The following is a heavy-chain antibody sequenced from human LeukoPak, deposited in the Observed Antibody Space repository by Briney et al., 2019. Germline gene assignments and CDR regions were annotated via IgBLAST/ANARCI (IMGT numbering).Heavy chain of an antibody. CDR1: VGSISPYY. CDR3: ARALQGDYGAMAV. Sequence: PSETLSLACTVSVGSISPYYWSWIRQPAGKGLEWIGRIYTSGSTNYNPSLKSRVTISVEISKNKLSLKVMSLTDADAAVSQCARALQGDYGAMAVWGKGNTVIVS. V-gene: IGHV4-4*07. CDR2: IYTSGST. J-gene: IGHJ6*03. D-gene: IGHD4-17*01.